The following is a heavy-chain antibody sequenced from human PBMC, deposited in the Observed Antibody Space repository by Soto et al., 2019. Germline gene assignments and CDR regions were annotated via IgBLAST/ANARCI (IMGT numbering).Heavy chain of an antibody. Sequence: SETLSLTCGVSGDSVSSVNWWSWVRQAPGKGLEWIGEIYHSGTTNYNPSLTGRVTMSVDKSKKQFSLNLTSVTAADTAVYYCARLTGFFNISPFHXWGQGTTVPVSX. V-gene: IGHV4-4*02. CDR3: ARLTGFFNISPFHX. CDR1: GDSVSSVNW. CDR2: IYHSGTT. D-gene: IGHD3-3*01. J-gene: IGHJ5*02.